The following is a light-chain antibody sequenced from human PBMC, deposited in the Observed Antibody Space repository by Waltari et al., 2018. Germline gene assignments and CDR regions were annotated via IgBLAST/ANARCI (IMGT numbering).Light chain of an antibody. J-gene: IGKJ1*01. CDR3: QQYGNSPRT. V-gene: IGKV3-20*01. Sequence: ETVLTQSPGTLSLSTGERATLSCRASQRVSSNYVAWYQQKPGQAPRLLIYIASSRATGIPDRFSGGGSGTDFTLTISRLEPEDFAVYYCQQYGNSPRTFGQGTKVEI. CDR1: QRVSSNY. CDR2: IAS.